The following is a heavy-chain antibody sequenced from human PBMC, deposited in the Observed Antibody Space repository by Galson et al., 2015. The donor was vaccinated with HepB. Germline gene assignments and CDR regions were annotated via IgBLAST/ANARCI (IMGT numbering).Heavy chain of an antibody. J-gene: IGHJ4*02. V-gene: IGHV3-11*06. Sequence: SLRLSCAASSFTFIGYYMSWVRQAPGKGLEWVSYISLSSRHTNYADSVKGRFTISRDNAKNSLYLQMNSLRAEDSAVYYCARRSRMTTVTSSLFDYWGQETLVTVSS. CDR2: ISLSSRHT. CDR1: SFTFIGYY. CDR3: ARRSRMTTVTSSLFDY. D-gene: IGHD4-17*01.